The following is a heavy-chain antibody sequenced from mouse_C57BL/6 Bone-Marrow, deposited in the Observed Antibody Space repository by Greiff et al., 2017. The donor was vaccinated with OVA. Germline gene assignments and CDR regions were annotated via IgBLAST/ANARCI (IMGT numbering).Heavy chain of an antibody. V-gene: IGHV1-66*01. CDR2: IYPGSGNT. CDR1: GYSFTSYY. D-gene: IGHD1-1*01. Sequence: QVQLQQSGPELVKPGASVKISCKASGYSFTSYYIHWVKQRPGQGLEWIGWIYPGSGNTKYNEKFKGKATLTADTSSSTAYMQLSSLTSEDSAVYYCARGYYGRAMEYWGQGTPVTVSA. CDR3: ARGYYGRAMEY. J-gene: IGHJ4*01.